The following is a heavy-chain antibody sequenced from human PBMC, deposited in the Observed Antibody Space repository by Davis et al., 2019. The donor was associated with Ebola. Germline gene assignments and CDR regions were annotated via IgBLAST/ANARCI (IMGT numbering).Heavy chain of an antibody. D-gene: IGHD3-16*02. V-gene: IGHV1-18*04. J-gene: IGHJ6*02. CDR1: GYTFTNYG. Sequence: ASVKVSCKASGYTFTNYGISWVRQAPRQGLEWMGWISDYDGKTNYAQKFQGRVTMTTDRSTSTAHMELRSLRSDDTAVYYCARDGRMPRMLYGMDVWGQGTTVSVSS. CDR2: ISDYDGKT. CDR3: ARDGRMPRMLYGMDV.